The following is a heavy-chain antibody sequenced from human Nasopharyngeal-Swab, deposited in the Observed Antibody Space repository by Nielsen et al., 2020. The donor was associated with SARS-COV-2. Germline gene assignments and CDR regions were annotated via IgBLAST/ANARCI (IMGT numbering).Heavy chain of an antibody. CDR1: DFTFGDYG. Sequence: GGSLRLSCAGSDFTFGDYGMNWVPQAPGKGLACISFISGSGRSIFYADSVKGRFTVSRDNAKNSLYLQMDFLRDEDTATYYCARDFRVGTTRDAFDIWGQGTVVTVSS. D-gene: IGHD1/OR15-1a*01. CDR2: ISGSGRSI. J-gene: IGHJ3*02. CDR3: ARDFRVGTTRDAFDI. V-gene: IGHV3-48*02.